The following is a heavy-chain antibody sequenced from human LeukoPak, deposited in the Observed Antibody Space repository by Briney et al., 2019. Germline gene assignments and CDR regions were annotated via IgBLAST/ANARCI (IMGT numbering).Heavy chain of an antibody. CDR2: IYYSGST. CDR3: ARTTYYDFWSGYFFDY. Sequence: SETLSLTCTVSGGSISSYYWSWIRQPPGKGLEGMGYIYYSGSTNYNPSLKRRATISVDTSKNQFSLKLSPVTAADTAVYYCARTTYYDFWSGYFFDYWGQGTLVSVSS. D-gene: IGHD3-3*01. V-gene: IGHV4-59*01. J-gene: IGHJ4*02. CDR1: GGSISSYY.